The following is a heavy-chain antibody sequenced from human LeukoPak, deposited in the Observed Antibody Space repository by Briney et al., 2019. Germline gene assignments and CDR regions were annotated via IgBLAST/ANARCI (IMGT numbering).Heavy chain of an antibody. CDR2: IKQDGSEK. Sequence: GGSLRLSCAASGFTFSSSAMSWIRQAPGKGLEWVANIKQDGSEKYYVDSVKGRFTISRDNAKNSLYLQMNSLRAEDTAVYYCARGRNWGYWFDPWGQGTLVTVSS. CDR1: GFTFSSSA. V-gene: IGHV3-7*01. D-gene: IGHD7-27*01. CDR3: ARGRNWGYWFDP. J-gene: IGHJ5*02.